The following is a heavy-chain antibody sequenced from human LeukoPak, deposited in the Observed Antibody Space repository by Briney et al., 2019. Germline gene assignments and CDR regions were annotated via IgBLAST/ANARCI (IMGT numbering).Heavy chain of an antibody. CDR1: GYTFTSYG. CDR2: ICAYNGNT. V-gene: IGHV1-18*01. D-gene: IGHD3-3*01. CDR3: ARGPAGYYDFWSGYDYYYGMDV. Sequence: ASVKVSCKASGYTFTSYGISWVRQAPGQGLEWMGWICAYNGNTNYAQKLQGRVTMTTDTSTSTAYMELRSLRSDDTAVYYCARGPAGYYDFWSGYDYYYGMDVWGQGTTVTVSS. J-gene: IGHJ6*02.